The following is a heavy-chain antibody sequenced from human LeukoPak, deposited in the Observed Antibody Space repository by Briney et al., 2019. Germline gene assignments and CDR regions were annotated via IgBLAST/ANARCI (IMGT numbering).Heavy chain of an antibody. V-gene: IGHV3-66*01. CDR1: GFIVSINS. D-gene: IGHD4-17*01. CDR3: ARETTVTTFGAYYYYYMDV. Sequence: GGSLRLSCTVSGFIVSINSMSWVRQAPGKGLEWVSFIYSGGNTHYSDSVKGRFTISRDNAKNSLYLQMNSLRAEDTAVYYCARETTVTTFGAYYYYYMDVWGKGTTVTISS. J-gene: IGHJ6*03. CDR2: IYSGGNT.